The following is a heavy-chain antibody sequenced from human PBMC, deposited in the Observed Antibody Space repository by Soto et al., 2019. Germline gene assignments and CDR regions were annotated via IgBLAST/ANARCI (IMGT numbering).Heavy chain of an antibody. CDR3: ARVYCSGGVCSHLDY. Sequence: EVQLVESGGGLVQPGGSLRLSCAASGFTFSSAWMHWVRQAPGKGLVWVSRINSDGISTSYADSVKGRFTISRDNAKNTLYLQVYSLRAEYTAVYSCARVYCSGGVCSHLDYWGQGTLVTVSS. J-gene: IGHJ4*02. D-gene: IGHD2-15*01. V-gene: IGHV3-74*01. CDR2: INSDGIST. CDR1: GFTFSSAW.